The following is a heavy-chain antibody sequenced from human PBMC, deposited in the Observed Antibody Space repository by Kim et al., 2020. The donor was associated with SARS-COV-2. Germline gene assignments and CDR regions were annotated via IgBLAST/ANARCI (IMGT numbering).Heavy chain of an antibody. CDR1: GYTFTDYY. J-gene: IGHJ5*02. CDR2: INPNSGGT. CDR3: ARDWGSSSWRFGP. V-gene: IGHV1-2*02. Sequence: ASVKVSCKASGYTFTDYYMHWVRQAPGRGLEWVGWINPNSGGTNYAQKFQGRVTLTRDTSISTAYMELSRLRSDDTAVYYCARDWGSSSWRFGPWGQGTL. D-gene: IGHD6-13*01.